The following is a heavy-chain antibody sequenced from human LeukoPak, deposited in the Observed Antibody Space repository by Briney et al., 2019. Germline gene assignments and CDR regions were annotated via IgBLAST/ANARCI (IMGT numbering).Heavy chain of an antibody. CDR2: ISGSGGST. CDR3: AKVGLSSYGGLVWFDP. Sequence: AGRSLRLSCAASGFTFSSYAMSWVRQAPGEGLEWVSAISGSGGSTYYADSVKGRFTISRDNSKNTLYLQMNSLRAEDTAVYYCAKVGLSSYGGLVWFDPWGQGTLVTVSS. V-gene: IGHV3-23*01. CDR1: GFTFSSYA. J-gene: IGHJ5*02. D-gene: IGHD5-12*01.